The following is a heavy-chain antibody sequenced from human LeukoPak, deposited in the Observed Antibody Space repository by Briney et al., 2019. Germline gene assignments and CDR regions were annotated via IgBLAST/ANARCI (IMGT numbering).Heavy chain of an antibody. CDR3: ARQRDGYSFDY. J-gene: IGHJ4*02. CDR2: IYPGDSDT. Sequence: GASLKISCKASGSPFTSYWIAWVRQMPGKGLEWMGIIYPGDSDTRYSPSFQGQVTISADKSSNTASLQWSSLKASDTAMYYCARQRDGYSFDYWGQGTLVTVSS. CDR1: GSPFTSYW. V-gene: IGHV5-51*01. D-gene: IGHD5-24*01.